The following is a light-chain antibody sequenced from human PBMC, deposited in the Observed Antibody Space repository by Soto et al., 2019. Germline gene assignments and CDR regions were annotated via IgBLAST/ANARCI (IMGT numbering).Light chain of an antibody. Sequence: QSALTQPASVSGSPGQSITISCTGTSNDIGGYKYVSWYQQHPGKAPKLMIYDVTARPSGVSNRFSGSKSGNTASLTISGLQPKDEADYYCSSCTGSSTHVTFGGGTKLTVL. CDR2: DVT. CDR3: SSCTGSSTHVT. CDR1: SNDIGGYKY. V-gene: IGLV2-14*03. J-gene: IGLJ2*01.